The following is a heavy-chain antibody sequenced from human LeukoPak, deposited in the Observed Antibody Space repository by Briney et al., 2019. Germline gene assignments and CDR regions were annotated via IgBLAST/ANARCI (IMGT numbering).Heavy chain of an antibody. V-gene: IGHV1-69*04. CDR2: IIPILGIA. J-gene: IGHJ4*02. Sequence: ASVKVSCKASGGTFSSYTISWVRQAPGQGLEWMGRIIPILGIANYAQKFQGRVTITADKSTSTAYMELSSLRSEDTAVYYCARDDRYCYDSSGYYFGWGQGTLVTVSS. D-gene: IGHD3-22*01. CDR1: GGTFSSYT. CDR3: ARDDRYCYDSSGYYFG.